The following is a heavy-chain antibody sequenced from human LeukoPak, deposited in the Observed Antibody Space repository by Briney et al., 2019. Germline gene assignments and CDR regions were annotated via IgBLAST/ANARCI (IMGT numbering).Heavy chain of an antibody. Sequence: PGGSLRLSCAASGFTFSTYWMSWVRQAPGKGLEWVANIKQDGSEKYYVDSVKGRFTISRDNAKNSLYLQTNSLRAEDTAVYYCARDKIVGATHFDYWGKGTLVTVSS. V-gene: IGHV3-7*05. J-gene: IGHJ4*02. CDR3: ARDKIVGATHFDY. D-gene: IGHD1-26*01. CDR2: IKQDGSEK. CDR1: GFTFSTYW.